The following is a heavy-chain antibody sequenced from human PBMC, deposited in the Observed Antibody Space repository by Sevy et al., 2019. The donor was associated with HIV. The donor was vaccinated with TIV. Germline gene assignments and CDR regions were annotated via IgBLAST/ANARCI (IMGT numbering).Heavy chain of an antibody. CDR3: ARGYCSSTSCYYYYYYGMDV. Sequence: ASVKVSCKASGYTFTSYGISWVRQAPGQGLEWMGWISAYNGNTKYAQKLQGRVTMTTDTSTSTAYMELRSLRSDDTAVYYGARGYCSSTSCYYYYYYGMDVWGQGTTVTVSS. CDR2: ISAYNGNT. CDR1: GYTFTSYG. V-gene: IGHV1-18*01. J-gene: IGHJ6*02. D-gene: IGHD2-2*01.